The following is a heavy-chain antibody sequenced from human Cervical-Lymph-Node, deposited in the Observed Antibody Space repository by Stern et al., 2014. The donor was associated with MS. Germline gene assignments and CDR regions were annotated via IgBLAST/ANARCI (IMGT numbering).Heavy chain of an antibody. D-gene: IGHD4-23*01. Sequence: QITLKESGPTLVKPTQTLTLTCTFSGFSLDGSGTNGAWMRQSPGKALEWVALISSDDDKLYSQSMQGRLAIANDTSKSQVVLTMTNVDPVDTGTYYCALSLDDYGGDVWGYWGQGILVTVSS. CDR1: GFSLDGSGTN. CDR2: ISSDDDK. CDR3: ALSLDDYGGDVWGY. J-gene: IGHJ4*02. V-gene: IGHV2-5*02.